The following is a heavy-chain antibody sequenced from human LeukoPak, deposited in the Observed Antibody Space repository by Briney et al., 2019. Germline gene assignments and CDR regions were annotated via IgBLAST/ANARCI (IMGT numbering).Heavy chain of an antibody. J-gene: IGHJ6*03. CDR2: VSGSAYGT. V-gene: IGHV3-23*01. CDR3: ARYSLSSSKYYYYYMDV. Sequence: GGSLRLSCAASGSTFTNYALSWVRQAPGKGLEWVSTVSGSAYGTYYADSVKGRFTVFRDNSKNTVDLQMNSLRAEDTAVYYCARYSLSSSKYYYYYMDVWGKGTTVTVSS. CDR1: GSTFTNYA. D-gene: IGHD5/OR15-5a*01.